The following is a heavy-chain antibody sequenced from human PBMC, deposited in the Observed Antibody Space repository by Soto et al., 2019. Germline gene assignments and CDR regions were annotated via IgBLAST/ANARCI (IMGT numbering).Heavy chain of an antibody. CDR2: IKNKRDGGTT. J-gene: IGHJ3*01. CDR1: SFNFRDLW. CDR3: ASFNQYAAFDF. Sequence: EVQLVESGGGLVKAGEPLRLSCAASSFNFRDLWMPWVRQAPGKCLEWVGRIKNKRDGGTTDFAAPVTGRFTNSRDDSKNNLFLQMNSLKTEDTAVYFCASFNQYAAFDFWGQGTEVTVSS. V-gene: IGHV3-15*01. D-gene: IGHD2-8*01.